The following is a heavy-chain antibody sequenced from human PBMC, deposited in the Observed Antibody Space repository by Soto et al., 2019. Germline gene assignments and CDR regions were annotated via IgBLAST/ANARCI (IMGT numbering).Heavy chain of an antibody. CDR2: IYYSGST. CDR1: GGSISSGGYY. D-gene: IGHD3-10*01. V-gene: IGHV4-31*03. CDR3: ARGSYNNYGMDV. J-gene: IGHJ6*02. Sequence: SDTLSLTCTVSGGSISSGGYYWSWIRQHPGKGLEWIGYIYYSGSTYYNPSLKSRVTISVDTSKNQFSLKLSSVTAADTAVYSCARGSYNNYGMDVWGQGTTVTVSS.